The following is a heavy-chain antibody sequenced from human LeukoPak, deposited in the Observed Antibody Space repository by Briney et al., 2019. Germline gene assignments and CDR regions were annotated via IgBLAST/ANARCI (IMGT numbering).Heavy chain of an antibody. Sequence: GGSLRLSCAASGFTVSSNYMSWVRQAPGKGLEWVSVIYSGGSTYYADSVKGRFTISRDNSKNTLYLQMNSLRAEDTAVYYCAREYVAVAGVDYWGQGTLVTVSS. V-gene: IGHV3-53*01. J-gene: IGHJ4*02. CDR1: GFTVSSNY. D-gene: IGHD6-19*01. CDR3: AREYVAVAGVDY. CDR2: IYSGGST.